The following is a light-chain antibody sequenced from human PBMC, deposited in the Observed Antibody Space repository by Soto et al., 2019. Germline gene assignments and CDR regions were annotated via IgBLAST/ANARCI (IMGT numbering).Light chain of an antibody. CDR1: QDISMY. V-gene: IGKV1-33*01. J-gene: IGKJ4*01. CDR3: QQRDTLLT. CDR2: DAP. Sequence: IQMTQSPSSLSASVGDRVTITCQASQDISMYLNWYRQKPGQAPEVLIYDAPKLARGVPSRFSGSGSGTHFTFTVTSLQPEDFATYYCQQRDTLLTFGGGTTVEV.